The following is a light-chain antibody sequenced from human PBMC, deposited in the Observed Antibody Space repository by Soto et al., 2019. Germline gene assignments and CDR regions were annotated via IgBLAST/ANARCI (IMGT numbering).Light chain of an antibody. CDR1: SSDIGRFDY. J-gene: IGLJ2*01. CDR2: EVF. V-gene: IGLV2-8*01. Sequence: QSVLTQPPAASGSPGQSVTISCTGSSSDIGRFDYVSWYQQHPGKAPKLLLSEVFHRPSGIPDRVSGSKSGHTASLTVSGLRAEDEATAYCSSYAGSQFLVFGGGTQLTGL. CDR3: SSYAGSQFLV.